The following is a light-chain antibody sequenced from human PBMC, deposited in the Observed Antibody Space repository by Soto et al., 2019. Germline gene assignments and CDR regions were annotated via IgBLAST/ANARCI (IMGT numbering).Light chain of an antibody. Sequence: AIRMTQSPSSLSASTGDRVTITCRASQGISSYLAWYQQKPGKAPKLLIYAASTLQSGVPSRFSGSGSGTDFTLTISSLQPEDFATYYCQQTHSLPLSFGPGTKVDIK. V-gene: IGKV1-8*01. CDR1: QGISSY. CDR3: QQTHSLPLS. J-gene: IGKJ3*01. CDR2: AAS.